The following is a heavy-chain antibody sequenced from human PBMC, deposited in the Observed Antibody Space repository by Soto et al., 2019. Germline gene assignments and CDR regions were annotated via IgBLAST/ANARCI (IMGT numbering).Heavy chain of an antibody. CDR1: GGSISSGGYY. J-gene: IGHJ3*02. CDR2: IYYSGST. CDR3: ARAGRKQWLEIDAFDI. D-gene: IGHD6-19*01. Sequence: SETLSLTCTVSGGSISSGGYYWSWIRQHPGKGLEWFGYIYYSGSTYYNPSLKSRVTISVDTSKNQFSLKLSSVTAADTAVYYCARAGRKQWLEIDAFDIWGQGTMVTVSS. V-gene: IGHV4-31*03.